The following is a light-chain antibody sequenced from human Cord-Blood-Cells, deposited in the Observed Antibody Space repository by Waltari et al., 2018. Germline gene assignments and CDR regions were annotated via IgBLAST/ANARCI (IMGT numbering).Light chain of an antibody. V-gene: IGKV3-11*01. CDR2: DAS. Sequence: EIVLTQSPATLSFSPGDRATLSCRASQSVSSYLAWYQQKPGQAPRLLIYDASNRATGIPARFSGSGSGTDFTLTISSLEPEDFAVYYCQQRSNWSYTFGQGTKLEIK. CDR1: QSVSSY. CDR3: QQRSNWSYT. J-gene: IGKJ2*01.